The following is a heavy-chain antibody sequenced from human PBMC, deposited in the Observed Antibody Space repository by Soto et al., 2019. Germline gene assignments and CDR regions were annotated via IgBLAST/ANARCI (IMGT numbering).Heavy chain of an antibody. Sequence: WASVKVSCKASGYTFTSYGISWVRQAPGQGLEWMGWISAYNGNTNYAQKLQGRVTMTTDTSTSTAYMELRSLRSDDTAVYYCARVLRFSTGGWFDPWGQGTLVTVSS. J-gene: IGHJ5*02. D-gene: IGHD3-3*01. CDR1: GYTFTSYG. CDR2: ISAYNGNT. V-gene: IGHV1-18*04. CDR3: ARVLRFSTGGWFDP.